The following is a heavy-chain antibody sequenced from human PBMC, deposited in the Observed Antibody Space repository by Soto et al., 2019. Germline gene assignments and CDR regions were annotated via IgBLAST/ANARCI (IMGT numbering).Heavy chain of an antibody. CDR1: GVSITSTNW. Sequence: SETLSLTCDVSGVSITSTNWWSWVRQPPGRGLEWIGEIFHLGNTNYNPSLKSRVTLSIDKSKDQFSLKVSSVTAADTAVYYCAKDMDYDSSGYYPHFDYWGQGTLVTVSS. V-gene: IGHV4-4*02. J-gene: IGHJ4*02. CDR3: AKDMDYDSSGYYPHFDY. CDR2: IFHLGNT. D-gene: IGHD3-22*01.